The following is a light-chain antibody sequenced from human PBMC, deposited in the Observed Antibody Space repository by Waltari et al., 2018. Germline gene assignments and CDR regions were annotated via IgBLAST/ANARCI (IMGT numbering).Light chain of an antibody. CDR3: MQAIQNPRFT. J-gene: IGKJ3*01. CDR2: LGS. CDR1: QSLLFGNGNHY. V-gene: IGKV2-28*01. Sequence: DIVMTQSPLFLPVTPGEPASISCRSSQSLLFGNGNHYLDWYLQKPGQSPQLLIYLGSQRATGVPDMFSGSASGTDVTMKISRVEAEDVGVYYCMQAIQNPRFTFGPGTKLDIK.